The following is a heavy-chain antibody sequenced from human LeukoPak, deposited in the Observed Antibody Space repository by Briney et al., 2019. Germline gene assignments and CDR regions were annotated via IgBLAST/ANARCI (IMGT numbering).Heavy chain of an antibody. CDR1: GYTFTSYD. D-gene: IGHD3-3*01. CDR2: MNPNRGNT. V-gene: IGHV1-8*02. J-gene: IGHJ4*02. CDR3: ARGFRRIFGVVIGYYFDY. Sequence: ASVKVSCKASGYTFTSYDINWVRQATGQGLEWMGWMNPNRGNTGYAQKFQGRVTITRNTSISTAYMELSSLRSEDTAVYYCARGFRRIFGVVIGYYFDYWGQGTLVTVSS.